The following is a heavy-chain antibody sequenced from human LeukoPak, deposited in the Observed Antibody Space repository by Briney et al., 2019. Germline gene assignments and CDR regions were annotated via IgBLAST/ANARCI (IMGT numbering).Heavy chain of an antibody. CDR2: IYYSGST. V-gene: IGHV4-59*01. J-gene: IGHJ6*02. CDR3: ARSGYSWNLGTYYGMDV. CDR1: GGSISSYY. Sequence: SETLSLTCTVSGGSISSYYWSWIRQPPGKGLEWIGYIYYSGSTNYNPSLKSRVTISVDTSKNQFSLKLSSVTAADTAVYYCARSGYSWNLGTYYGMDVWGQGTTVTVSS. D-gene: IGHD1-20*01.